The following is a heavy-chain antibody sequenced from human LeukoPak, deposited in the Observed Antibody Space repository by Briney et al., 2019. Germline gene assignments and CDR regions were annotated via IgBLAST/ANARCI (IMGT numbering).Heavy chain of an antibody. V-gene: IGHV3-11*06. J-gene: IGHJ3*02. CDR3: ANGYSSTYYNALDI. CDR2: ISSSSSYT. D-gene: IGHD6-13*01. Sequence: GGSLRLSCAASGFSFSDYYMSWIRQAPGKGLEWVSYISSSSSYTNYADSVKGRFTISRDNAKNTLYLQMSSLRVEDTAVYYCANGYSSTYYNALDIRGQGTMVTVSS. CDR1: GFSFSDYY.